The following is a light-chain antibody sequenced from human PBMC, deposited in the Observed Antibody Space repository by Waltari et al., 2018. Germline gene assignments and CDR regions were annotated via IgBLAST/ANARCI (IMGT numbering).Light chain of an antibody. V-gene: IGLV1-47*01. CDR1: SSSIGRNY. CDR2: KNN. Sequence: QSQLTQPPSASGTPGQRVTIPCSGSSSSIGRNYVSWYQQPRGSTPRLLIYKNNERPSGVPDRFSGSKSGTSASLAISGLRSEDEAYYYCATWDDSLSGPIFGGGTKLTVL. J-gene: IGLJ2*01. CDR3: ATWDDSLSGPI.